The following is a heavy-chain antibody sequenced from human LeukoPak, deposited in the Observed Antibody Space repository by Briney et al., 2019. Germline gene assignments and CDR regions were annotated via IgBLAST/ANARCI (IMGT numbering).Heavy chain of an antibody. D-gene: IGHD2-15*01. CDR3: ARDCSGGSCYYYYMGV. CDR2: IYDSGST. V-gene: IGHV4-39*07. CDR1: GGSISSSSYY. J-gene: IGHJ6*03. Sequence: PSETLSLTCTVSGGSISSSSYYWGWIRQPPGKGLEWIGRIYDSGSTNYNPSLKSRVTISLDTSKNQFSLKLSSVTAADTAVYYCARDCSGGSCYYYYMGVWGKGTTVTVSS.